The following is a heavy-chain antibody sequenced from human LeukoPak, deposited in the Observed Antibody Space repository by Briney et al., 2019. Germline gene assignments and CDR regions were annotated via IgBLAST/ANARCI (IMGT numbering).Heavy chain of an antibody. CDR3: AKTDYGHYSGFEV. Sequence: KPSETLPLTCVVSTYSISNGYSWGWIRQPPGKGLEWIGSMYLSGTTYYNPSLKSRVTISVDKSKNQFSLKVDFVTAADTAVYFCAKTDYGHYSGFEVWGQGIMVTVSS. J-gene: IGHJ3*01. V-gene: IGHV4-38-2*01. CDR2: MYLSGTT. D-gene: IGHD4-17*01. CDR1: TYSISNGYS.